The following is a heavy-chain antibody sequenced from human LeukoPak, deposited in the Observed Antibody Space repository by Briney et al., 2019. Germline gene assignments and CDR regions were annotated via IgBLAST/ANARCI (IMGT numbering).Heavy chain of an antibody. Sequence: SETLSLTCTVSGGSISSYYWSWIRQPPGKRLEWIGYIDYSGSTNYNPSLKSRVTISVDTSKNQLSLKLSSVTAADTAVYYCARDRGYSYGHEADYWGQGTLVTVSS. V-gene: IGHV4-59*01. J-gene: IGHJ4*02. CDR2: IDYSGST. CDR3: ARDRGYSYGHEADY. CDR1: GGSISSYY. D-gene: IGHD5-18*01.